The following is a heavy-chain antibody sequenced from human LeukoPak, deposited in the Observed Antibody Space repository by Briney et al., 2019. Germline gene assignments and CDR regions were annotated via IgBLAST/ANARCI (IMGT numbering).Heavy chain of an antibody. J-gene: IGHJ4*02. V-gene: IGHV3-53*01. CDR1: GFTVSSSY. D-gene: IGHD4-17*01. Sequence: GGSLRLSCAASGFTVSSSYMSRVRQAPGKGLEWVSVIYSGGSTYYADSVKGRFTISRDNSKNTLYLQMNSLRAEDTAVYYCARESTVTTPYLDYWGQGTLVTVAS. CDR2: IYSGGST. CDR3: ARESTVTTPYLDY.